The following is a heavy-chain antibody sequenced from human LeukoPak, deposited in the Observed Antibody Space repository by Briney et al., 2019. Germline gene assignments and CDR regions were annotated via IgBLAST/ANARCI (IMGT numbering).Heavy chain of an antibody. V-gene: IGHV3-74*01. Sequence: GGSLRLSCAASGFTFSTYWMHWVRQAPGKGLVWVSRINSDGGTTSYADSVKGRFTISRDNAKNTLFLQMNSLRADDTAVYYCARSREYYYDSSGYYYRYYFDYWGQGALVTVSS. CDR1: GFTFSTYW. D-gene: IGHD3-22*01. CDR3: ARSREYYYDSSGYYYRYYFDY. CDR2: INSDGGTT. J-gene: IGHJ4*02.